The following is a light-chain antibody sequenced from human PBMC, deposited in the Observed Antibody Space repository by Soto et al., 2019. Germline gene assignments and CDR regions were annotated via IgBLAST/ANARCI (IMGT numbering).Light chain of an antibody. CDR2: LGS. Sequence: DIVMTQSPLSLPVTPGEPASISCRSSQSLLHSNGYNYLDWYLQKPGQSPQLLIYLGSNRASGVPDRFSGRGSGTDVTLKSSRVEAEDVGVYYCMQALQTPRRTFGQGTKVEIK. CDR3: MQALQTPRRT. J-gene: IGKJ1*01. CDR1: QSLLHSNGYNY. V-gene: IGKV2-28*01.